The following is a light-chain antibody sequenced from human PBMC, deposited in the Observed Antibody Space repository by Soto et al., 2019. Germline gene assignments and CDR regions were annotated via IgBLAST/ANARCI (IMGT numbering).Light chain of an antibody. CDR2: AAS. V-gene: IGKV1-8*01. Sequence: AIGMTQSPSSLSASTGERVTITCRASQGISSCLAWYQQKPRKAPKLLIYAASTLESGVPSRFSGSGSGTDFTLTISCLQSEDFATYYCQQYYSYPITFGQGTRLEIK. CDR1: QGISSC. J-gene: IGKJ5*01. CDR3: QQYYSYPIT.